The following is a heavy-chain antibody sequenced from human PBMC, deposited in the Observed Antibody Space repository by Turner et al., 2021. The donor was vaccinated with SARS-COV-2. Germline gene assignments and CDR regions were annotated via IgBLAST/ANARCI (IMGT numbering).Heavy chain of an antibody. CDR1: GFTFGSFD. CDR3: VREYCGGGICPVFYYCDL. Sequence: EVQLVESGGGLLRPGESLRLSCAASGFTFGSFDMHWVRQPTGKSLEWVSAIGVTGDTYYSGAVKGRFTISRENAKNSLYLQINSLRAEDTAVYYCVREYCGGGICPVFYYCDLWGQGTLVTVSS. CDR2: IGVTGDT. V-gene: IGHV3-13*01. D-gene: IGHD2-15*01. J-gene: IGHJ4*02.